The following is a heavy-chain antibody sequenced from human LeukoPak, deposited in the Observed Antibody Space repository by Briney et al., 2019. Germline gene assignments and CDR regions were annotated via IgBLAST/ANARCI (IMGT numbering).Heavy chain of an antibody. CDR2: ISGSGGST. Sequence: SGGSLRLSCAASGFTFSSYGMSWVRQAPGKGLEWVSAISGSGGSTYYADSVKGRFTISRDNSKNTLYLQMNSLRAEDTAVYYCAKESPQWALFYYYYYMDVWGKGTTVTVSS. CDR1: GFTFSSYG. V-gene: IGHV3-23*01. CDR3: AKESPQWALFYYYYYMDV. J-gene: IGHJ6*03. D-gene: IGHD1-26*01.